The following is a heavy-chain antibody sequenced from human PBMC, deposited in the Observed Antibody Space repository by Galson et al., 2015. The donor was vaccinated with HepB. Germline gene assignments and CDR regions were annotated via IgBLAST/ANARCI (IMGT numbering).Heavy chain of an antibody. CDR1: GFTFSTYS. D-gene: IGHD6-6*01. V-gene: IGHV3-23*01. CDR3: AKGAYMSSYSLYGMDA. Sequence: SLRLSCAASGFTFSTYSMNWVRQAPGKGLEWVSGITNSGGRRYYAEPGKGRFTISRDNSKNTVFLQMSSLRAEDTAIYYCAKGAYMSSYSLYGMDAWGQGTTVIVSS. CDR2: ITNSGGRR. J-gene: IGHJ6*02.